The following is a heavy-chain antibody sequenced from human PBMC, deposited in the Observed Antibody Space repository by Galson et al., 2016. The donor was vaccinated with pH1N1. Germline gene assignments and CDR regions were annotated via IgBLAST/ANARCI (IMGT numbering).Heavy chain of an antibody. D-gene: IGHD1-26*01. CDR1: GGSISSYY. CDR3: AREGIVGARGLDY. CDR2: IYYSGCT. Sequence: SETLSLTCTVSGGSISSYYWSWIRQPPGKGLEWIGYIYYSGCTNYNPSLKSRVTISVDTSKNQFSLKLSSVTAADTAVYYCAREGIVGARGLDYWGQGTLVTVSS. J-gene: IGHJ4*02. V-gene: IGHV4-59*01.